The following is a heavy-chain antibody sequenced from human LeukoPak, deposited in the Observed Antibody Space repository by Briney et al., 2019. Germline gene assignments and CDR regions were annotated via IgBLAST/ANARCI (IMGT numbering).Heavy chain of an antibody. V-gene: IGHV1-18*01. CDR3: ARGYSYGYGPLDY. CDR1: GYSLTSYG. J-gene: IGHJ4*02. Sequence: ASVKVSCKTSGYSLTSYGINWVRQAPGQGLEWMGWISTDNGNTDYAPNLQGRVTMTTDTSTSTAYMELRSLRSDDTAVYYCARGYSYGYGPLDYWGQGTLVTVSA. CDR2: ISTDNGNT. D-gene: IGHD5-18*01.